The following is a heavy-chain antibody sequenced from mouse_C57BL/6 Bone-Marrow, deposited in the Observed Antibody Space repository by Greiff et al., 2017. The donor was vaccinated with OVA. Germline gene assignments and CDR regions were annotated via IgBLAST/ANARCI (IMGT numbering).Heavy chain of an antibody. J-gene: IGHJ2*01. D-gene: IGHD3-2*02. CDR3: TRKAAQGDFDD. V-gene: IGHV1-61*01. CDR2: IYPSDSET. CDR1: GYTFTSYW. Sequence: QVQLQQPGAELVRPGSSVKLSCKASGYTFTSYWMDWVKQRPGQGLEWIGNIYPSDSETHYNQKFKDKATLTVDKSSSTAYMQLSSLTSEDSAVYYCTRKAAQGDFDDWGQGTTLTVSS.